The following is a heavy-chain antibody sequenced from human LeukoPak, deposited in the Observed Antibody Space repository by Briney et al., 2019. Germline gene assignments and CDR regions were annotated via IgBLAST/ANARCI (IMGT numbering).Heavy chain of an antibody. CDR3: AKLVHTNSPEVDY. D-gene: IGHD2-8*01. V-gene: IGHV3-23*01. CDR1: GFRFSSYA. J-gene: IGHJ4*02. Sequence: GGSLRLSCAASGFRFSSYAMSWVRQAPGKGLEWVSAISGSGVSTYYADSVKGRLTISRDNSKNTLYLQVNSLRAEDTAVYYCAKLVHTNSPEVDYWGQGTLVTVSS. CDR2: ISGSGVST.